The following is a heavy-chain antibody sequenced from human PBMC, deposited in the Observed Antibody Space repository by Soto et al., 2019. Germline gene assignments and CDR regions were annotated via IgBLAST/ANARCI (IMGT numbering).Heavy chain of an antibody. Sequence: GGSLRLSCAASGFTFSSYSMNWVRQAPGKGLEWVSYISSSSSTIYYADSVKGRFTISRDNAKNSRYLQMNSLRDEDTAVYYCAREVGYCSGGSCYGIDYYGMDVWGQGTTVTVSS. D-gene: IGHD2-15*01. CDR3: AREVGYCSGGSCYGIDYYGMDV. J-gene: IGHJ6*02. CDR1: GFTFSSYS. V-gene: IGHV3-48*02. CDR2: ISSSSSTI.